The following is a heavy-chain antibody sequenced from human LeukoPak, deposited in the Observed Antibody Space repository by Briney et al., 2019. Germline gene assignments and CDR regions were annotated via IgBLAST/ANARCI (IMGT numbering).Heavy chain of an antibody. Sequence: GRSLRLSCAASGFTFSSYGMHWVRQAPGKGLEWVAVIWYDGSNKYYADSVKGRFTIPRDNSKNTLYLQMNSLRAEDTAVYYCARERGWLNDYNWFDPWGQGTLVTVSS. CDR1: GFTFSSYG. D-gene: IGHD3-22*01. V-gene: IGHV3-33*01. CDR2: IWYDGSNK. J-gene: IGHJ5*02. CDR3: ARERGWLNDYNWFDP.